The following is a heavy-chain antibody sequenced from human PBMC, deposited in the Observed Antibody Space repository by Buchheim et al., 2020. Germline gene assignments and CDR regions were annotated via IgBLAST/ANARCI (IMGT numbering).Heavy chain of an antibody. V-gene: IGHV3-48*03. CDR2: ISSSGSTI. J-gene: IGHJ6*02. D-gene: IGHD2-21*02. Sequence: EVQLVESGGDLVQPGGSLRLSCAASGFTFSSYEMNWVRQAPGKGLEWVSYISSSGSTIYYADSVKGRFTISRDNAENSLFLQMNSLRAEDTAVYYCARDKKTPYRGGDCYSAMDVWGQGTT. CDR3: ARDKKTPYRGGDCYSAMDV. CDR1: GFTFSSYE.